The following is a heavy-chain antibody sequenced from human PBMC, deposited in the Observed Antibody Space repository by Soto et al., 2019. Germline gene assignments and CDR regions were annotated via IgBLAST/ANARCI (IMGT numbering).Heavy chain of an antibody. CDR2: LTASGLNT. V-gene: IGHV3-23*01. D-gene: IGHD2-8*01. J-gene: IGHJ6*02. CDR1: GFNFGSYG. Sequence: GGSLRLSCSASGFNFGSYGMSWVRQAPGKGLEWVSGLTASGLNTYYTDSVKGRFTISRDNSRNTVYLQMSGLRVEDTAVFHCAKGLGNAKEVWGQGTTVTVSS. CDR3: AKGLGNAKEV.